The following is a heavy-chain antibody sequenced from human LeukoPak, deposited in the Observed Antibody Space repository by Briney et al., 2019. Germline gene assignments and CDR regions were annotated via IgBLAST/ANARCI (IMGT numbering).Heavy chain of an antibody. CDR2: IYYSGST. D-gene: IGHD3-10*01. CDR1: GGSISSYY. J-gene: IGHJ5*02. Sequence: SETLSLTCTVSGGSISSYYWSWIRQPPGKGLEWIGYIYYSGSTNYNPSLKSRVTISVDTSKNQFPLKLSSVTAADTAVYYCARQVSGGSGSDWFDPWGQGTLVTVSS. CDR3: ARQVSGGSGSDWFDP. V-gene: IGHV4-59*01.